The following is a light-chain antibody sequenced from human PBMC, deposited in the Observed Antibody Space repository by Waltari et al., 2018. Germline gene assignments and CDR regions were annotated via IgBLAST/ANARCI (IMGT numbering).Light chain of an antibody. V-gene: IGLV2-14*03. CDR1: SSDVGAYKD. Sequence: QSALTQPASVSGSPGQSITISCTGSSSDVGAYKDVSWCQQHPGKAPKLLIYDVSERPSGVSNRFSASKSGNTASLTISGLQAEDEADYYCSSYTTNSTYVFGTGTKVTVL. CDR3: SSYTTNSTYV. J-gene: IGLJ1*01. CDR2: DVS.